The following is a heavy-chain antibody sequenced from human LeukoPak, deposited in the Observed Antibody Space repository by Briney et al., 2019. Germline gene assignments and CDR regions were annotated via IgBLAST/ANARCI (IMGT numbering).Heavy chain of an antibody. J-gene: IGHJ4*02. CDR2: IKSKTDGGTT. V-gene: IGHV3-15*01. Sequence: KAGGSLRLSCAASGFTFSNAWLNWVGQAPGKGLEWVGHIKSKTDGGTTDYAAPVKGRFTISRDDSKNTLFLQMNSLKTEDTAVYYCTLPWGSGSYYDYWGQGTLVTVSS. CDR1: GFTFSNAW. D-gene: IGHD3-10*01. CDR3: TLPWGSGSYYDY.